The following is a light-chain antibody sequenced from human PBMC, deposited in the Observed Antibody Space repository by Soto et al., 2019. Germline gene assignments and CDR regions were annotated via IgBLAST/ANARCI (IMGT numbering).Light chain of an antibody. Sequence: EIVMTQSPATLSVFPGERATLSCRASQSVSSNLAWFQHKPGQAPRLLIYGASIRATGIPARFSGSGSRTEFTLTISSLQSEDVAVYYCQQYKNWWTFGQGTRWIS. J-gene: IGKJ1*01. CDR2: GAS. CDR1: QSVSSN. V-gene: IGKV3-15*01. CDR3: QQYKNWWT.